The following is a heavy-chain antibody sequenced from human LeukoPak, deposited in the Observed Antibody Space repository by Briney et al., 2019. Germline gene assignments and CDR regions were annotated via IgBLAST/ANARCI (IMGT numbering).Heavy chain of an antibody. Sequence: GGSLRLSRAASGVTFSSYEMNWVRQAPGKGLEWVSYISSSGSTISYADSVKGRFTISRDNAKNPLYLQMNSLRAEDTAVYYCARVGARLGAFDIWGQGTMVSVSS. CDR1: GVTFSSYE. D-gene: IGHD6-25*01. CDR3: ARVGARLGAFDI. V-gene: IGHV3-48*03. CDR2: ISSSGSTI. J-gene: IGHJ3*02.